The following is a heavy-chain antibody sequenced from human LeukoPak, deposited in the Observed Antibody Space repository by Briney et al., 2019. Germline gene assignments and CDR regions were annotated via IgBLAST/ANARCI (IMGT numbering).Heavy chain of an antibody. V-gene: IGHV1-69*13. CDR3: ARVVSEHYPADYNWFDP. Sequence: GASVKVSCKASGYTFTGYYVHWVRQAPGQGLEWMGGIIPIFGTANYAQKFQGRVTITADESTSTAYMELSSLRSEDTAVYYCARVVSEHYPADYNWFDPWGQGTLVTVSS. CDR2: IIPIFGTA. D-gene: IGHD2-21*01. CDR1: GYTFTGYY. J-gene: IGHJ5*02.